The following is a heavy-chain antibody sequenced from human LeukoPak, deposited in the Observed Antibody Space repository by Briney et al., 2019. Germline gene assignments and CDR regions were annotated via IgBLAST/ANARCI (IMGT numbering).Heavy chain of an antibody. V-gene: IGHV3-23*01. CDR1: GFTFSNYA. CDR2: IRDSGAST. J-gene: IGHJ6*03. Sequence: HPGGSLRLSCAASGFTFSNYAMSWVRQAPGKGLEWVSVIRDSGASTYYADSVKGRFTISRDNAKNSLYLQMNSLRAEDTAVYHCARIRAGIAATGNYYYYMDVWGKGTTVTVSS. CDR3: ARIRAGIAATGNYYYYMDV. D-gene: IGHD6-13*01.